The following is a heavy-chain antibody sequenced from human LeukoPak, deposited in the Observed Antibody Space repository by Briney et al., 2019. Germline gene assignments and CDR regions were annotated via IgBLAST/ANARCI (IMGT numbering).Heavy chain of an antibody. CDR1: GFTFSSYD. CDR3: AKIYEAYCRDDCYSRYLDL. J-gene: IGHJ2*01. Sequence: GGSLRLSCKASGFTFSSYDMHWVRQAPGKGLECVAGTSYDGSRKYYADSVKGRFAISRDNSKNTLSLQMTSLRAEDTAVYYCAKIYEAYCRDDCYSRYLDLWGRGTLVTVSS. V-gene: IGHV3-30*18. CDR2: TSYDGSRK. D-gene: IGHD2-21*02.